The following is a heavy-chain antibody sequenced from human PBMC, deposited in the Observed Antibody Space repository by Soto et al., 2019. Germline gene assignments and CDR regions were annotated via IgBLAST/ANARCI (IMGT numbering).Heavy chain of an antibody. V-gene: IGHV3-30-3*01. J-gene: IGHJ5*02. CDR1: GFTFSSYA. CDR3: ALLGDYDFWSGYYDGNWFDP. D-gene: IGHD3-3*01. CDR2: ISYDGSNK. Sequence: GGSLRLSCAASGFTFSSYAMHWVRQAPGKGLEWVAVISYDGSNKYYADSVKGRFTISRDNSKNTLYLQMNSLRAEDTAVYYCALLGDYDFWSGYYDGNWFDPWGQGTLVTVSS.